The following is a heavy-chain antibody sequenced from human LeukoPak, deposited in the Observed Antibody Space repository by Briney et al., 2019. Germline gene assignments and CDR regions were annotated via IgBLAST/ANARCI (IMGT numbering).Heavy chain of an antibody. D-gene: IGHD3-9*01. CDR2: MNPNSGNT. Sequence: ASVKVSCKASGYTFTSYDINWVRQATGQGLEWMGWMNPNSGNTGYAQKFQGRVTMPRNTSISTAYMELSSLRSEDTAVYYCARGPGRRLRYFDWFLNWFDPWGQGTLVTVSS. J-gene: IGHJ5*02. V-gene: IGHV1-8*01. CDR1: GYTFTSYD. CDR3: ARGPGRRLRYFDWFLNWFDP.